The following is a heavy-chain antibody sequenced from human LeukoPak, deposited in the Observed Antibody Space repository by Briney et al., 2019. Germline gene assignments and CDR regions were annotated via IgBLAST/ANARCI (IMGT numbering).Heavy chain of an antibody. CDR2: IKSKTDGGTT. D-gene: IGHD3-22*01. V-gene: IGHV3-15*01. J-gene: IGHJ4*02. Sequence: GGSLRLSCAASGFTFSNAWMSWVRQAPGKGLEWVGRIKSKTDGGTTDYAAPVKGRFTISRDDSKNTLYLQMNSLKTKDTAVYYCTTARKSYYYDSSGYYRFDYWGQGTLVTVSS. CDR3: TTARKSYYYDSSGYYRFDY. CDR1: GFTFSNAW.